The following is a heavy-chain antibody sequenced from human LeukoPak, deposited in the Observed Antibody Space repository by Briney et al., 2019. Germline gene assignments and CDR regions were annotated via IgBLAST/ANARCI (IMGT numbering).Heavy chain of an antibody. CDR2: INPNSGGT. CDR1: GYTFTGYY. D-gene: IGHD1-1*01. V-gene: IGHV1-2*02. CDR3: ASLNWNDSGPDNWFDP. Sequence: ASVKVSCKASGYTFTGYYMHWVRQAPGQGLEWMGWINPNSGGTNYAQKFQGRVTMTRDTSISTAYMELSRLRSDDTAVYYCASLNWNDSGPDNWFDPWGQGTLVTVSS. J-gene: IGHJ5*02.